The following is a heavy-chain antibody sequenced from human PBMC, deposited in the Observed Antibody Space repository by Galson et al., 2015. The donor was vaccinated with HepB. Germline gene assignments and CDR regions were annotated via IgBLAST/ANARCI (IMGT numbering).Heavy chain of an antibody. CDR3: AGGGYCSGDCLRASFDY. Sequence: SVKVSGKASGGTFSNYAVSWVRQAPGQGLEWMGRIIPMLDIATYAQKFQDRVTITRDTCASTADMDLSSLTSEDTAVYYCAGGGYCSGDCLRASFDYWGQGTLVTVSS. D-gene: IGHD2-21*02. CDR2: IIPMLDIA. CDR1: GGTFSNYA. J-gene: IGHJ4*02. V-gene: IGHV1-69*04.